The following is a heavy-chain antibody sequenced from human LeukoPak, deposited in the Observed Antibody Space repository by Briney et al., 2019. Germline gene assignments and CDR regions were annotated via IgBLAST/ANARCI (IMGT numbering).Heavy chain of an antibody. CDR2: VDPEDGET. Sequence: ASVKVSCKVSGYTFTDYYMHWVQQAPGKGLEWMGLVDPEDGETIYAEKFQGRVTITADTSTDTAYMELSSLTSEDTAVYYCATAYSKGPVDYWGQGTLVTVSS. CDR3: ATAYSKGPVDY. V-gene: IGHV1-69-2*01. CDR1: GYTFTDYY. J-gene: IGHJ4*02. D-gene: IGHD4-11*01.